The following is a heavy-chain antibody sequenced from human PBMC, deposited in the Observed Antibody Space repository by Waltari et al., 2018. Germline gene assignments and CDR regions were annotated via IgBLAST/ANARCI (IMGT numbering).Heavy chain of an antibody. J-gene: IGHJ3*02. V-gene: IGHV3-66*02. CDR3: ARGFSGYTYGGPFLDAFDI. Sequence: EVQLVASGGGLVQPGGSLRLSCTASGFTVSRKYMRWVRQAPGKGLECVSVIYTGGRTYYADSGKGRFTISRDNSKNTLYLQMNSLRAEDMAVYYCARGFSGYTYGGPFLDAFDIWGQGTMVTVSS. CDR1: GFTVSRKY. D-gene: IGHD5-18*01. CDR2: IYTGGRT.